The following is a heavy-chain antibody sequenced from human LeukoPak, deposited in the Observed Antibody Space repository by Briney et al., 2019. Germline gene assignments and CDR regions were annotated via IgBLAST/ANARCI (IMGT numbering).Heavy chain of an antibody. Sequence: GALRLSCAASGFTFSTYAMTWVRQAPGKGLEWGSVISGSGGFTYYADSVKGRFTISRDNSKNTLYLQMHSLRAEDTAAYYCAKDEYSSSWYDYYYGMDVWGKGTTVTVSS. V-gene: IGHV3-23*01. D-gene: IGHD6-13*01. CDR3: AKDEYSSSWYDYYYGMDV. CDR2: ISGSGGFT. J-gene: IGHJ6*04. CDR1: GFTFSTYA.